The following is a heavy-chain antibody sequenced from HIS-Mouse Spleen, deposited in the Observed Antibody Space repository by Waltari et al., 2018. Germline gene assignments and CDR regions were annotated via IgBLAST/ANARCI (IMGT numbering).Heavy chain of an antibody. CDR1: GYTFTGYY. CDR2: SKPNGGGT. Sequence: QVQLVQSGAEVKKPGASVKVSCKASGYTFTGYYMHWVRQAPGQGLEWIGSSKPNGGGTNYAQKFQGRVTRTRDTSISTAYMELSRLRSDDTAVYYCARADDYGGSGIYYFDYWGQGTLVTVSS. D-gene: IGHD4-17*01. CDR3: ARADDYGGSGIYYFDY. J-gene: IGHJ4*02. V-gene: IGHV1-2*02.